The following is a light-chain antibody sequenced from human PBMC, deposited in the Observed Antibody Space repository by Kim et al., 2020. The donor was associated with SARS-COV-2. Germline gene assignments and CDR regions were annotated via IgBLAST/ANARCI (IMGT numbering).Light chain of an antibody. CDR3: QQYNTYPRT. J-gene: IGKJ1*01. V-gene: IGKV1-5*03. CDR2: KAS. CDR1: LSISTW. Sequence: ASVGDRVTITCRASLSISTWLAWYQQRPGKAPKVLIYKASYLQSAVPSRFSGSGSGTEFTLSISNLQPDDFATYYCQQYNTYPRTFGQGTKVYIK.